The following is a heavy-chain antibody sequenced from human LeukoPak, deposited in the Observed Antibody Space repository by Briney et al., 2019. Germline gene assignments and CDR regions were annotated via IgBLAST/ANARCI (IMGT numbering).Heavy chain of an antibody. D-gene: IGHD1-26*01. Sequence: SETLSLTCSVSGGSISNYYWSWLRQPPGKGLEWIGYSHYNGSPNYNPSLKSRVTISLDTSKNHSSLKLSSVTAADTAVYYCARGLYSGSYYDYWGQGTLVTVSS. CDR2: SHYNGSP. V-gene: IGHV4-59*01. CDR1: GGSISNYY. CDR3: ARGLYSGSYYDY. J-gene: IGHJ4*02.